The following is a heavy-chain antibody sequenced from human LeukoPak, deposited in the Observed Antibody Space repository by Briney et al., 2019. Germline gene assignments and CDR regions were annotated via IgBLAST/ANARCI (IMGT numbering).Heavy chain of an antibody. J-gene: IGHJ5*02. D-gene: IGHD3-16*01. Sequence: SVKVSCKTSGVTFSNNSITWVRQAPGQGLEWLGGIIPILRSASYAQKFQGRVTITADESASTAYMELNSLRSEDTAVYYCARVRLSAAALSWFDPWGQGTLVTVSS. CDR2: IIPILRSA. CDR3: ARVRLSAAALSWFDP. V-gene: IGHV1-69*13. CDR1: GVTFSNNS.